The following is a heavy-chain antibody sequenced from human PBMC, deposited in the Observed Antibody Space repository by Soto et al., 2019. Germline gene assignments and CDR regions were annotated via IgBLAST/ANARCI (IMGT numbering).Heavy chain of an antibody. CDR2: IDPSDSYT. V-gene: IGHV5-10-1*01. Sequence: GASLKISCKGSGYSFTSSWLTWVRQMPGKGLEWIGNIDPSDSYTNYSPSFQGHVTISADMSISTAYLQWSSLKVSDTAIYYCARRNSSSRLNFDYWGQGTLVPVSS. J-gene: IGHJ4*02. CDR3: ARRNSSSRLNFDY. D-gene: IGHD6-6*01. CDR1: GYSFTSSW.